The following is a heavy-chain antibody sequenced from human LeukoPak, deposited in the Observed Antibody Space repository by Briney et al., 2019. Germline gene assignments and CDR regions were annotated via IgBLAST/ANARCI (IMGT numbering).Heavy chain of an antibody. D-gene: IGHD2-15*01. CDR3: AKVTVTMAATGDY. V-gene: IGHV3-23*01. J-gene: IGHJ4*02. Sequence: GVSLRLSCVVSGFIFNNYDMSWVRQAPGKGLGWVSAISGSGGSTYYADSVKGRFTISRDNSKNTLYLQMNSLRVEDTAIYYCAKVTVTMAATGDYWGQGTLVTVSS. CDR1: GFIFNNYD. CDR2: ISGSGGST.